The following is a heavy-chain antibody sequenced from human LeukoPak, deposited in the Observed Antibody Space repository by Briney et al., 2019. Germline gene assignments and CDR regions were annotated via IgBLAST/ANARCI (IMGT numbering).Heavy chain of an antibody. D-gene: IGHD3-10*01. V-gene: IGHV4-39*07. J-gene: IGHJ6*03. CDR1: SGSISSSSYY. Sequence: SETLSLTCTVSSGSISSSSYYWGWIRQPPGKGLEWIGNIHYGGRTNYNPSLKSRVTISVDTSKNQFSLKLSSVTAADTAVYYCARLRSDVLLWFGERRYYYYYYMDVWGKGTTVTISS. CDR3: ARLRSDVLLWFGERRYYYYYYMDV. CDR2: IHYGGRT.